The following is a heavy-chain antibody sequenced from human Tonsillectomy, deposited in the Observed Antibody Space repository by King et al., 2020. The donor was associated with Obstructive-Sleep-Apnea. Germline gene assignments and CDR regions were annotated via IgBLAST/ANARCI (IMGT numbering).Heavy chain of an antibody. D-gene: IGHD3-10*01. CDR3: ARLNFGSGSKFDY. J-gene: IGHJ4*01. Sequence: VQLQESGPGLVKPSQTLSLTCTVSGGSISSYYWSWIRQPPGKGLEWIGYIYYSGSTNYNPSLKSRVTTLVDTSKNQFSLKLSSVTAADTAVYYCARLNFGSGSKFDYWGQGTLVTVSS. V-gene: IGHV4-59*08. CDR1: GGSISSYY. CDR2: IYYSGST.